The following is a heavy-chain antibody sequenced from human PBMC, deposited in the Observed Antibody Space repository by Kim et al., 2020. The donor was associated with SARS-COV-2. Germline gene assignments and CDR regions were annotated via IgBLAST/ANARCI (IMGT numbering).Heavy chain of an antibody. CDR3: ARHDRIHLVVPPIGWGWSYYYSGMDV. CDR1: GYSFTSYW. V-gene: IGHV5-51*01. D-gene: IGHD2-2*01. J-gene: IGHJ6*02. Sequence: GESLKISCKGSGYSFTSYWIGWVRQMPGKGLEWMGIIYPGDSDTRYSPSFQGQVTISADKSISTAYLQWSSLKASDTAMYYCARHDRIHLVVPPIGWGWSYYYSGMDVWGQGTTVTVSS. CDR2: IYPGDSDT.